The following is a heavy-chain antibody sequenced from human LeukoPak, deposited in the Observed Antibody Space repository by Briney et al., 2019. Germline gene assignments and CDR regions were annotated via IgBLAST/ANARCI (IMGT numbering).Heavy chain of an antibody. CDR2: ISSSSSYI. Sequence: ETLSLTCTVSGGSISSSSYYWGWIRQPPGKGLEWVSSISSSSSYIYYADSVKGRFTISRDNAKNSLYLQMNSLRAEDTAVYYCARGDYGVKPVPFDYWGQGTLVTVSS. V-gene: IGHV3-21*01. CDR1: GGSISSSS. CDR3: ARGDYGVKPVPFDY. J-gene: IGHJ4*02. D-gene: IGHD4-23*01.